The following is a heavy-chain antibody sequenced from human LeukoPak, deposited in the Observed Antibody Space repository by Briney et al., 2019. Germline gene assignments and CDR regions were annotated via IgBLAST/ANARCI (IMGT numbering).Heavy chain of an antibody. CDR3: AKRDRFGELLYYYYGMDV. CDR2: ISGSGGST. V-gene: IGHV3-23*01. J-gene: IGHJ6*02. D-gene: IGHD3-10*01. CDR1: GFTFSSYA. Sequence: PGGSLRLSCAASGFTFSSYAMSWVRQAPGKGLEWVSAISGSGGSTYYADSVKGRFTISRDNSKNTLYLQMNSLRAEDTAVYYCAKRDRFGELLYYYYGMDVWGQGTTVTVSS.